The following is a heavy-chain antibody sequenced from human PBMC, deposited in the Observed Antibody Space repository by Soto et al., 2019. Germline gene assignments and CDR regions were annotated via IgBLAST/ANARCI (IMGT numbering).Heavy chain of an antibody. J-gene: IGHJ6*02. CDR3: ARDLSSSSWYNCYYGMDV. D-gene: IGHD6-13*01. CDR2: INPNSGGT. Sequence: QVQLVQSGAEVKKPGASVKVSCKASGYTFTGYYIHWVRQAPGQGLEWMGWINPNSGGTNYAQKFQGWVTMTRDTSISTAYMELSRLRSDDTAVYYCARDLSSSSWYNCYYGMDVWGQGTTVTVSS. CDR1: GYTFTGYY. V-gene: IGHV1-2*04.